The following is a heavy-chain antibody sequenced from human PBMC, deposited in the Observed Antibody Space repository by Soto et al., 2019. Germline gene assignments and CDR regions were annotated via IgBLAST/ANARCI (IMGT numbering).Heavy chain of an antibody. CDR1: GFSISSYY. Sequence: PSETLSLTCPVSGFSISSYYWSWIRQPPGKGLEWIGYIYYSGSTNYNPSLKSRVTISVDTSKNQFSLKLNSMTAADTAVYYCARHNYGSGSTYFDYWGQGTLVTVSS. CDR2: IYYSGST. J-gene: IGHJ4*02. CDR3: ARHNYGSGSTYFDY. D-gene: IGHD3-10*01. V-gene: IGHV4-59*08.